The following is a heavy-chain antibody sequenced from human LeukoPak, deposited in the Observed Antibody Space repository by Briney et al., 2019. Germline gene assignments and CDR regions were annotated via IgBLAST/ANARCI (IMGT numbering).Heavy chain of an antibody. CDR1: GVSTSSGY. CDR3: ARGYGSGSYST. J-gene: IGHJ5*02. CDR2: TSTSVPT. D-gene: IGHD3-10*01. Sequence: SETLSLTCIVSGVSTSSGYWSWIRQPAGKGLEWMGHTSTSVPTYYNPSLKSRVTMSLDMSENHFSLKLNSVTAADTAVYYCARGYGSGSYSTWGQGTLVTVSS. V-gene: IGHV4-4*07.